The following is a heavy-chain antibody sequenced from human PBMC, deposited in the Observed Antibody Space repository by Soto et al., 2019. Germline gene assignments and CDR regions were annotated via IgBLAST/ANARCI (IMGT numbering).Heavy chain of an antibody. J-gene: IGHJ4*02. CDR1: GFTFSNYA. Sequence: PGGSLRLSYAASGFTFSNYAMTWVRQGPGKGLEWVSGISGSGGRSYYADSVKGRFTISRDNSKSTLYLQMNSLRAEDTAVYYCAKAYFVWSSEQPYYFDYWGQGTLVTVSS. V-gene: IGHV3-23*01. CDR2: ISGSGGRS. CDR3: AKAYFVWSSEQPYYFDY. D-gene: IGHD3-16*01.